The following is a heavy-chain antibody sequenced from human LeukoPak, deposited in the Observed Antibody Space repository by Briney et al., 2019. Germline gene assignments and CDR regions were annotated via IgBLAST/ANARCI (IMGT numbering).Heavy chain of an antibody. D-gene: IGHD3-10*01. CDR1: GFTFNSYL. Sequence: PGGSLRLSCAASGFTFNSYLMHWVRQAPGKGLVWVSRINSDGSSTSYADSVKGRFTISRDNAKNTLYLEMNSLRAEDTAVYFCARYLRDYYGSGSYYNALDYWGQGTLVTVSS. CDR2: INSDGSST. V-gene: IGHV3-74*01. CDR3: ARYLRDYYGSGSYYNALDY. J-gene: IGHJ4*02.